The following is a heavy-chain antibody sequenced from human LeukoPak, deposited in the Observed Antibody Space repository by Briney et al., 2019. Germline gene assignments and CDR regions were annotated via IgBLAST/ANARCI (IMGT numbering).Heavy chain of an antibody. Sequence: SSVKVSCKASGGTFSSYAISWVRQAPGQGLEWMGRIIPIFGTANYAQKFQSRVTITTDESTSTAYMELSSLRSEDTAVYYCARYPWYCSSTSCYGVVPRGWFDPWGQGTLVTVSS. CDR1: GGTFSSYA. J-gene: IGHJ5*02. CDR2: IIPIFGTA. V-gene: IGHV1-69*05. D-gene: IGHD2-2*01. CDR3: ARYPWYCSSTSCYGVVPRGWFDP.